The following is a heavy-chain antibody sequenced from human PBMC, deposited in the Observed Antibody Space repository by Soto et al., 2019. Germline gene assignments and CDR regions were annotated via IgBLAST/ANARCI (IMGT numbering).Heavy chain of an antibody. Sequence: GGSLRLSCSASGFTFSMSSMHWVRQAPGKGLEYVSGISSNGDSTYYADSVKGRFTISRDNSKNTLYLQMSSLRAVDTAVYYCVHPRSTVQIPPTWGQGTLVTVSS. J-gene: IGHJ5*02. CDR2: ISSNGDST. CDR3: VHPRSTVQIPPT. CDR1: GFTFSMSS. V-gene: IGHV3-64D*06. D-gene: IGHD4-17*01.